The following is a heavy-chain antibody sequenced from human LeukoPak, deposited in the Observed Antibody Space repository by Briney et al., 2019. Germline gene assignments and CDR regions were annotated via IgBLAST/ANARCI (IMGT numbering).Heavy chain of an antibody. CDR1: GGTFSSYA. J-gene: IGHJ4*02. CDR3: AAPLIRPYYFDY. Sequence: SVKVSCKASGGTFSSYAISWVRQAPGQGLEWMGRIIPILGIANYAQKFQGRVTITADESTSTAYMELSSLSSEDTAVYYCAAPLIRPYYFDYWGQGTLVTVSS. V-gene: IGHV1-69*04. CDR2: IIPILGIA.